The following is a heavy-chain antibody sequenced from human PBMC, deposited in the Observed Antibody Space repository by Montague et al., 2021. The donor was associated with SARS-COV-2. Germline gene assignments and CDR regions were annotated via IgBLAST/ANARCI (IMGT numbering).Heavy chain of an antibody. D-gene: IGHD5-18*01. Sequence: SLRLSCAASGFTFSSYEMNRVRQAPGKGLEWVSYISSSGSTIYYXDSXKGRFTISRDNAKNSLYLQMNSLRAEDTAVYYRARADTAMVIYFDYWGQGTLVTVSS. CDR3: ARADTAMVIYFDY. CDR2: ISSSGSTI. V-gene: IGHV3-48*03. CDR1: GFTFSSYE. J-gene: IGHJ4*02.